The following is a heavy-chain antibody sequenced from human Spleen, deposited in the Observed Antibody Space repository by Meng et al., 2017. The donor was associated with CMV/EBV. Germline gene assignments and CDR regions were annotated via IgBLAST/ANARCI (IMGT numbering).Heavy chain of an antibody. CDR1: GGSFSGYY. Sequence: SETLSLTCAVYGGSFSGYYWSWIRQPPGKGLEWIGEINQRGSTNYNPSLKSRVTISVDTSKNQFSLKLSSVTAADTAVYYCARGNKLYYYYGMDVWGQGTTVTVSS. J-gene: IGHJ6*02. CDR2: INQRGST. CDR3: ARGNKLYYYYGMDV. D-gene: IGHD1-26*01. V-gene: IGHV4-34*01.